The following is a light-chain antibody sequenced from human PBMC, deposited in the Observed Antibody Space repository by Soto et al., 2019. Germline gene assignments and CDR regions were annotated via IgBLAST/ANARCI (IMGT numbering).Light chain of an antibody. V-gene: IGKV1-33*01. J-gene: IGKJ4*01. CDR1: QDINNH. Sequence: DIQMTQSPSSLSASVGDRVTITCRASQDINNHLSWYQQKPGKTPKLLINDASTLETGVPSRFSGSGSGTDFTFTISSLQPEDIATYYCQQYDDLPLTFGGGTKVEIK. CDR2: DAS. CDR3: QQYDDLPLT.